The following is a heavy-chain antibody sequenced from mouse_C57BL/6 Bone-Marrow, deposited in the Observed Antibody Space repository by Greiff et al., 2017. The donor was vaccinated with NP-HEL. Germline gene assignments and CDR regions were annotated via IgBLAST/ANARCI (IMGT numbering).Heavy chain of an antibody. CDR3: TREGLYYDYDALYAMDY. J-gene: IGHJ4*01. Sequence: EVMLVESGEGLVKPGGSLKLSCAASGFTFSSYAMYWVRQTPAKRLEWVAYISSGGDYIYYADTVKGRFTFSRDNARNTLYLQRSRLKSEDTAMYYCTREGLYYDYDALYAMDYWGQGTSVTGSS. CDR2: ISSGGDYI. CDR1: GFTFSSYA. D-gene: IGHD2-4*01. V-gene: IGHV5-9-1*02.